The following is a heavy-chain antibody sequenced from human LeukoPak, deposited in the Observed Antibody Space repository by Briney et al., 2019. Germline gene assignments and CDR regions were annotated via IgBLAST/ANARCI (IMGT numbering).Heavy chain of an antibody. CDR3: AKEYYYDSSGYPFI. J-gene: IGHJ3*02. CDR2: IRGSGEST. V-gene: IGHV3-23*01. CDR1: GFNFRTYA. D-gene: IGHD3-22*01. Sequence: GGSLRLSCAASGFNFRTYAMTWVRQAPGKGLEWVSAIRGSGESTYYADSVKGRFAISRDNSKNTLYLEMNSLSAEDTAVYYCAKEYYYDSSGYPFIWGQGTMVTVSS.